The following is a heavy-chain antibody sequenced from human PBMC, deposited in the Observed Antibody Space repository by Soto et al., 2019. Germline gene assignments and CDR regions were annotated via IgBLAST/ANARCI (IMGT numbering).Heavy chain of an antibody. CDR3: XXXXXXXXEAY. V-gene: IGHV1-18*01. CDR2: ISAYNGNT. J-gene: IGHJ4*02. Sequence: QVQLVQSGAEVKKPGASVKVSCKASGYTFTSYGISWVRQAPGQGLEYMGWISAYNGNTNYAQNLQGRVTMTTDTSTSTAYMELRSXXXXXTXVXXXXXXXXXXXEAYWGQGTLVTVSS. CDR1: GYTFTSYG.